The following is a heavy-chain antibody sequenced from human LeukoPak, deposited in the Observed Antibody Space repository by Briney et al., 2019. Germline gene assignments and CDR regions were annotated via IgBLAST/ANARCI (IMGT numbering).Heavy chain of an antibody. D-gene: IGHD1-26*01. CDR2: IYYSGST. J-gene: IGHJ5*02. CDR1: GGSISSGGYY. CDR3: ARAKDGSYEWFDP. Sequence: KPSQTLSLTCTVSGGSISSGGYYWSWIRQHPGKGLEWIGYIYYSGSTYYNPSLKSRVTISVDTSKNQFSLKLSSVTAADTAVYYCARAKDGSYEWFDPWGQRTLVTVSS. V-gene: IGHV4-31*03.